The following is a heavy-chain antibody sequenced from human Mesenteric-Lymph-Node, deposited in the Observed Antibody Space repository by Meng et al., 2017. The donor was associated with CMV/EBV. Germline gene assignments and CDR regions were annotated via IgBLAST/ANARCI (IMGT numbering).Heavy chain of an antibody. D-gene: IGHD3-22*01. V-gene: IGHV4-39*07. CDR3: ATYYDSRTTPGFDP. J-gene: IGHJ5*02. Sequence: SETLSLTCTVSGGSISSSSYYWGWIRQPPGKGLEWIGSIYYSGSTYYNPSLKSRVTISVDTSKNQFSLKLSSVTAADTAVYYCATYYDSRTTPGFDPWGQGTLVTVSS. CDR1: GGSISSSSYY. CDR2: IYYSGST.